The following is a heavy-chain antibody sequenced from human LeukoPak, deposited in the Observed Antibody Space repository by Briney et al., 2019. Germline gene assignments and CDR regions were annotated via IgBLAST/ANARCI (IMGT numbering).Heavy chain of an antibody. CDR2: ISSSSSYI. CDR3: ARDWYPTVTTPSDY. J-gene: IGHJ4*02. V-gene: IGHV3-21*01. Sequence: GGSLRLSCAASGFTFSSYGMSWVRQAPGKGLEWVSSISSSSSYIYYADSVKGRFTISRDNSKNTLYLQMNSLRAEDTAVYYCARDWYPTVTTPSDYWGQGTLVTVSS. CDR1: GFTFSSYG. D-gene: IGHD4-11*01.